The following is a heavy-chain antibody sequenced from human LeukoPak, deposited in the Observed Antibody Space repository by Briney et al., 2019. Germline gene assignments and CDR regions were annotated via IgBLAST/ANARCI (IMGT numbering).Heavy chain of an antibody. J-gene: IGHJ5*02. CDR3: ARVYCSGGSCLNWFDP. CDR2: ISAYNGNT. D-gene: IGHD2-15*01. V-gene: IGHV1-18*01. CDR1: GYTFTSYG. Sequence: GASVKVSCKASGYTFTSYGISWVRQAPGQGLEWMGWISAYNGNTNYAQKLQGRVTMTTDTSTSTAYMELRSLRSDDTAVYYCARVYCSGGSCLNWFDPWGQGTLVTVSS.